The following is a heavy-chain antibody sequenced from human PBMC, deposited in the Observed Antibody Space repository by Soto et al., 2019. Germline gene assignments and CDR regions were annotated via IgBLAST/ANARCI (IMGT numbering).Heavy chain of an antibody. Sequence: QPWGSLRLSCAASGFTFSSYAMSWVRQAPGKGLEWVSAISGSGGSTYYADSVKGRFTISRDNSKNTLYLQMNSLRAEDTAVYYCAKDKLKGTLRWFDPWGKATLVTVDS. J-gene: IGHJ5*02. CDR3: AKDKLKGTLRWFDP. CDR1: GFTFSSYA. D-gene: IGHD1-1*01. CDR2: ISGSGGST. V-gene: IGHV3-23*01.